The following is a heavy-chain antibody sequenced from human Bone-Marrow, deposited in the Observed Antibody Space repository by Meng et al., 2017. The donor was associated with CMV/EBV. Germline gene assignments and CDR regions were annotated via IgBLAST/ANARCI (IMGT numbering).Heavy chain of an antibody. V-gene: IGHV1-2*02. CDR1: GYTFTGYY. J-gene: IGHJ4*02. D-gene: IGHD2-15*01. CDR2: INPNSGGT. CDR3: ARCAYCSGGSCYSAGGYY. Sequence: ASVKVSCKASGYTFTGYYMHWVRQAPGQGLEWMGWINPNSGGTNYAQKFQGRVTMTRDTSISTAYMELSRLRSDDTAVYYCARCAYCSGGSCYSAGGYYWGQGTLVTVSS.